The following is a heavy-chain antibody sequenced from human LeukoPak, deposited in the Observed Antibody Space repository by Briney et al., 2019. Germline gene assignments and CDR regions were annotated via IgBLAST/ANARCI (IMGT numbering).Heavy chain of an antibody. J-gene: IGHJ3*02. V-gene: IGHV4-59*01. Sequence: SETLSLTCTVSGGSISSYYWSWIRQPPGKGLEWIGYIYYSGSTNYNPSLKSRVTISVDTSKNQFSLKLSSVTAADTAVYYCARDSSGYYRDQAFDIWGQGTMVTVSP. D-gene: IGHD3-22*01. CDR2: IYYSGST. CDR3: ARDSSGYYRDQAFDI. CDR1: GGSISSYY.